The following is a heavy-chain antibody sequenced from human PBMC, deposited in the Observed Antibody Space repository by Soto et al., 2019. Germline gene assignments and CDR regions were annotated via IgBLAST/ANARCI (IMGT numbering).Heavy chain of an antibody. V-gene: IGHV1-46*01. Sequence: AASVKVSCKASGYTFTSYYMHWVRQAPGQGLEWMGIINPSGGSTSYAQKFQGRVTMTRDTSTSTVYMELSSLRSEDTAVDYCARAATMVRGFHTPASYWGQGTLVTVSS. J-gene: IGHJ4*02. D-gene: IGHD3-10*01. CDR3: ARAATMVRGFHTPASY. CDR1: GYTFTSYY. CDR2: INPSGGST.